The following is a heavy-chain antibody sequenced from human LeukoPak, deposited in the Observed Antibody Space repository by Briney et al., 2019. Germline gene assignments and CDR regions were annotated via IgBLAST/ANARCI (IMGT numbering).Heavy chain of an antibody. D-gene: IGHD5-18*01. CDR3: AKDPYSYGSYFDY. CDR1: GFTFSGCG. CDR2: IWYDGRDK. V-gene: IGHV3-30*02. Sequence: PGGSLRLSCAASGFTFSGCGMHWVRQAPGKGLEWVAFIWYDGRDKYYADSLKGRFTISRANSKTTLYLQMNSLRAEDTAMYYCAKDPYSYGSYFDYWGQGTLVTVSS. J-gene: IGHJ4*02.